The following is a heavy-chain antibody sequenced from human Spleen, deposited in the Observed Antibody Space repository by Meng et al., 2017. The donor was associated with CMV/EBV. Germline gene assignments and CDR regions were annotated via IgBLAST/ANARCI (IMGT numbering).Heavy chain of an antibody. CDR1: GFTFSSYA. J-gene: IGHJ4*02. CDR2: ISGSGDRI. D-gene: IGHD5-18*01. CDR3: AKDRGYSYGYVFDY. Sequence: GGSLRLSCATSGFTFSSYAMTWVRQAPGKGLEWVSAISGSGDRIYYADSVKGRFTISRDNSKNTLYLQMNSLRAEDTAVYYCAKDRGYSYGYVFDYWGQGTLVTVSS. V-gene: IGHV3-23*01.